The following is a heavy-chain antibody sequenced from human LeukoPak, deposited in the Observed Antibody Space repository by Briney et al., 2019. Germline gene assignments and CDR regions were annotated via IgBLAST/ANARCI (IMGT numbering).Heavy chain of an antibody. Sequence: SETLSLTCTVSGGSISSYYWSWIRQPPGKGLEWIGHIYYSGSTNYNPSLKSRVTISVDTSKNQFSLKLSSVTAADTAVYYCATYGSGSYYRADWFDPWGQGTLVTVSS. V-gene: IGHV4-59*01. CDR2: IYYSGST. J-gene: IGHJ5*02. CDR1: GGSISSYY. CDR3: ATYGSGSYYRADWFDP. D-gene: IGHD3-10*01.